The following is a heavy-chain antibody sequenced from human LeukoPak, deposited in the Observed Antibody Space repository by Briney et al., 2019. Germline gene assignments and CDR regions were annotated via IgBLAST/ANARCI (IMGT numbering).Heavy chain of an antibody. J-gene: IGHJ6*02. CDR2: INPNSGGT. CDR1: GYTFTGYY. V-gene: IGHV1-2*06. Sequence: GASVKVSCKASGYTFTGYYMHWVRQAPGQGLEWMGRINPNSGGTNYAQKFQGRVTMTRDTSISTAYMELSRLRSDDTAVYYCARDLFKLYIYYYYGMDVWGQGTTVTVSS. D-gene: IGHD4-11*01. CDR3: ARDLFKLYIYYYYGMDV.